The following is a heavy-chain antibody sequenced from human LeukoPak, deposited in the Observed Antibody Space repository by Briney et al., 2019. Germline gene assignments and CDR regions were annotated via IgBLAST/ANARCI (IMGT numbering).Heavy chain of an antibody. D-gene: IGHD2-2*02. CDR3: ARDPDCSSTSCYTAPYNWFDP. Sequence: ASVKVSCKASGYTFTSYYMHWVRQDPGQGLEWMGIINPSGGSTSYAQKFQGRVTMTRDTSTSTVYMELSSLRSEDTAVYYCARDPDCSSTSCYTAPYNWFDPWGQGTLVTVSS. J-gene: IGHJ5*02. CDR2: INPSGGST. V-gene: IGHV1-46*01. CDR1: GYTFTSYY.